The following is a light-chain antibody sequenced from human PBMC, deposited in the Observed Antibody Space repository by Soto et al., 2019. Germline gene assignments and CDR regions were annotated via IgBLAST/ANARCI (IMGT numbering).Light chain of an antibody. Sequence: QSALTQPASVSGSPGQSITISCTGTSSDVGGYNYVSWYQQHADKAPKLMIYEVSNRPSGVSNRFSGSKSANTASLTISGLQAEDEADYYCSSYSSSSTPYVFGSGTKLTVL. CDR3: SSYSSSSTPYV. CDR1: SSDVGGYNY. V-gene: IGLV2-14*01. J-gene: IGLJ1*01. CDR2: EVS.